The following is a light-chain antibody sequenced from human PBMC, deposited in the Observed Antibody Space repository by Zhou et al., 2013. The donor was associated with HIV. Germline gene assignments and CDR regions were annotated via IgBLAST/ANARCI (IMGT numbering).Light chain of an antibody. V-gene: IGKV3-20*01. CDR2: GAS. CDR1: QSVGSSY. J-gene: IGKJ1*01. CDR3: QQYGASPWT. Sequence: DIVLTQSPGTLSLSPGESATLSCRASQSVGSSYLAWYQQKPGQAPRLLIYGASTRATGIAARFSGSGSGTDFTLTISTLDPDDFAVYYCQQYGASPWTFGQGTKVE.